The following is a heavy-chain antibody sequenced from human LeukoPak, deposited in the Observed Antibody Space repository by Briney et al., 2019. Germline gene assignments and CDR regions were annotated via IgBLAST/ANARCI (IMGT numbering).Heavy chain of an antibody. CDR3: ARHPDCCDYIFDF. J-gene: IGHJ4*02. D-gene: IGHD4-17*01. CDR1: GGSISISGYY. CDR2: IYYSGST. V-gene: IGHV4-39*01. Sequence: ASETLSLTCTVSGGSISISGYYWGWIRQPPGKGLEWIGSIYYSGSTYYNPSLKSRVTISVDTSKNQFSLKLSSVTAADTAVYYCARHPDCCDYIFDFWGQGTLVTVSS.